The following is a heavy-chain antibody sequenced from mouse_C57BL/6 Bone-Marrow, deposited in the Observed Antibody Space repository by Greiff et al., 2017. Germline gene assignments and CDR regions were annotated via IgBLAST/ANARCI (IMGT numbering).Heavy chain of an antibody. CDR2: ISNGGGST. Sequence: EVQLVESGGGLVQPGGSLKLPCAASGFTFSDYYMYWVRQTPEKRLEWVAYISNGGGSTYYPDTVKGRFTISRDNAKNTLYLQMSRLKSEDTAMYYCARHQIYYGYGEIFDVWGTGTTVTVSS. CDR1: GFTFSDYY. V-gene: IGHV5-12*01. CDR3: ARHQIYYGYGEIFDV. D-gene: IGHD2-2*01. J-gene: IGHJ1*03.